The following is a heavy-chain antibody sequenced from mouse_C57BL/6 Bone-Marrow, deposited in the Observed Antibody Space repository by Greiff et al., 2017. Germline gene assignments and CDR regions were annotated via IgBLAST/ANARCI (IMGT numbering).Heavy chain of an antibody. CDR1: GFSLTSYG. D-gene: IGHD3-2*02. Sequence: QVQLQQSGPGLVAPSQSLSITCTVSGFSLTSYGVDWVRQPPGKGLEWLGVIWGGGSTNYNSALMFRLSISKDNSKSQVFLKMNSLQTDDTAMYYCALRQLRLRKGPAMDYWGQGTSVTVSS. J-gene: IGHJ4*01. CDR2: IWGGGST. V-gene: IGHV2-9*01. CDR3: ALRQLRLRKGPAMDY.